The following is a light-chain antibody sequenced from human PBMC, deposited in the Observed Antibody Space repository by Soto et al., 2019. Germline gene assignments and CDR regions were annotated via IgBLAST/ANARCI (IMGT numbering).Light chain of an antibody. Sequence: QSALTQPASVSGSPGQSIAISCTGTSSDVGGYNFVSWYQQHPGKAPKLMIYEVSNRPSGVANRFSGSKSGNTASLTISGLQAEDEADYYCSSYISSSNLYVVFGGGTKLTVL. CDR2: EVS. CDR1: SSDVGGYNF. V-gene: IGLV2-14*01. J-gene: IGLJ2*01. CDR3: SSYISSSNLYVV.